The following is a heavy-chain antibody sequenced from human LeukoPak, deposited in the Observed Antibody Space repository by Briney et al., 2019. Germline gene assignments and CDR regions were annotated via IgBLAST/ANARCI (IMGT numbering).Heavy chain of an antibody. CDR3: ARWGSTSCYDY. V-gene: IGHV3-64*02. J-gene: IGHJ4*02. CDR2: ISTNGDGT. CDR1: GFTFRTYA. D-gene: IGHD2-2*01. Sequence: GGSLRLSCAASGFTFRTYALHWVRQAPGKGLEYVSAISTNGDGTYYADSVKGRFTISRDNSKNTLFLQMGSLRADDMAVYYCARWGSTSCYDYWGQGTLVTVSS.